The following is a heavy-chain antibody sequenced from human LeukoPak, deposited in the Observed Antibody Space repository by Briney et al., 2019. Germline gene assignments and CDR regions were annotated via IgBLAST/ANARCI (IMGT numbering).Heavy chain of an antibody. CDR3: AKDLYRGEDTAMVTFDY. CDR2: ISWNSGTI. J-gene: IGHJ4*02. V-gene: IGHV3-9*03. CDR1: GFTFDDYA. Sequence: GGSLRLSCAASGFTFDDYAMHWVRQAPGKGLEWVSSISWNSGTIGYADSVKGRFTISRDNAKNSLYLQMNSLRAEDMALYYCAKDLYRGEDTAMVTFDYWGQGTLVTVSS. D-gene: IGHD5-18*01.